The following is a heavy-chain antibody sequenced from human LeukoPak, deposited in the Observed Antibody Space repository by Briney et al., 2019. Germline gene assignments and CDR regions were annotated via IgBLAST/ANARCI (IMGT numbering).Heavy chain of an antibody. J-gene: IGHJ4*02. CDR2: ISAYNGNT. V-gene: IGHV1-18*01. D-gene: IGHD6-13*01. CDR1: GYTFTSYG. CDR3: ARDVYQAAAGTLLDY. Sequence: ASVKVSCKASGYTFTSYGISWVRQAPGQGLEWMGWISAYNGNTNYAQKLQGRVTMTTDTSTSTAYMELRSLRSDDTAVYYCARDVYQAAAGTLLDYWGQGTLVTVSS.